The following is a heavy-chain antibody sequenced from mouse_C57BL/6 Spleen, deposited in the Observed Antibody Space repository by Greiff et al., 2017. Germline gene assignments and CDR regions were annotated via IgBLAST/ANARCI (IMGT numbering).Heavy chain of an antibody. Sequence: VQLQQPGAELVMPGASVKLSCKASGYTFTSYWMHWVKQRPGQGLEWIGEIDPSDSYTNYNQKFKGKSTLTVDKSSSTAYMQLSSLTSEDSAVYYCARYHGSRDYWGQGTTLTVSS. V-gene: IGHV1-69*01. CDR2: IDPSDSYT. CDR1: GYTFTSYW. CDR3: ARYHGSRDY. D-gene: IGHD1-1*01. J-gene: IGHJ2*01.